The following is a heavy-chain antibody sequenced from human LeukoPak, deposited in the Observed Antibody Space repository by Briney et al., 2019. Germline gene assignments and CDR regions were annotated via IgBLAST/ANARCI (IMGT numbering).Heavy chain of an antibody. V-gene: IGHV4-59*01. J-gene: IGHJ5*02. CDR2: IYYSGST. Sequence: SETLFLTCTVSGGSISSYYWSWIRQPPGKGLEWIGYIYYSGSTNYNASLKSRVTISVDTSKNQFSLKLSSVTAADTAVYYCARGARITMIRGVINWFDPWGQGTLVTVSS. D-gene: IGHD3-10*01. CDR1: GGSISSYY. CDR3: ARGARITMIRGVINWFDP.